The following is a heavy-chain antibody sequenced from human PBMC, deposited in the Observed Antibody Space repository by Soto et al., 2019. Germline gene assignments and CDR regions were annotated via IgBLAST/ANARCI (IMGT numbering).Heavy chain of an antibody. V-gene: IGHV3-23*01. CDR3: AKLPHPYCCSTSCYGLYP. D-gene: IGHD2-2*01. J-gene: IGHJ5*02. CDR2: ISGSGGST. Sequence: GGSLRLSCAASGFPFRSYAMSWVRQAPGKGLEWVSAISGSGGSTHYADSVKVRFTISRDNSKNTLYLQRNSLRAEDTAVYYCAKLPHPYCCSTSCYGLYPWVQGTLVTVSS. CDR1: GFPFRSYA.